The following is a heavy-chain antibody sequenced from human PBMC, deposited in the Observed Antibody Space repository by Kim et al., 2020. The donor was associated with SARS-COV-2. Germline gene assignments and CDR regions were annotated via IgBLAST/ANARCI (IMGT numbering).Heavy chain of an antibody. D-gene: IGHD2-15*01. V-gene: IGHV3-73*01. CDR1: GFTFSASA. Sequence: GGSLRLSCAASGFTFSASAMHWVRQASGKGLEWIGRIRSKANNYATEYAASVKDRFTISRDDSKNTAYLQMNILRTEDTAVYYCIRFASSRGWYFDLWGRGTLVTISS. CDR3: IRFASSRGWYFDL. J-gene: IGHJ2*01. CDR2: IRSKANNYAT.